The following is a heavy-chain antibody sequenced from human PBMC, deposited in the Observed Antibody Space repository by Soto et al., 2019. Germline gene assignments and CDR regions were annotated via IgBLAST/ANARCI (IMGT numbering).Heavy chain of an antibody. Sequence: SETLSLTCAVYGGSFSGYYWSWIRQPPGKGLEWIGEINHSGSTNYNPSLKSRVTISVDTSKNQFSLKLSSVTAADTAVYYCAIGVAGSRWYFDYWGQGTLVTVSS. CDR1: GGSFSGYY. CDR3: AIGVAGSRWYFDY. D-gene: IGHD6-19*01. J-gene: IGHJ4*02. CDR2: INHSGST. V-gene: IGHV4-34*01.